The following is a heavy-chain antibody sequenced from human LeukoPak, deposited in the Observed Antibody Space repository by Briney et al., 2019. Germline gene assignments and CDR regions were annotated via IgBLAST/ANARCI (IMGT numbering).Heavy chain of an antibody. J-gene: IGHJ5*02. CDR3: ARPPGIAAAWFDP. V-gene: IGHV4-61*02. CDR2: TYTSGST. D-gene: IGHD6-13*01. Sequence: SETLSLTCTVSGGSISSGSYYWSWIRQPAGKGLEWIGRTYTSGSTNYNPSLKSRVTISVDTSKNQFSLKLTSVTAADTAVYYCARPPGIAAAWFDPWGQGTLVTVSS. CDR1: GGSISSGSYY.